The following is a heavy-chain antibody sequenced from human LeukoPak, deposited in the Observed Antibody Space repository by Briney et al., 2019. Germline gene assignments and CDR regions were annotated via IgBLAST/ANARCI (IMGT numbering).Heavy chain of an antibody. CDR1: GFTFSSYS. D-gene: IGHD7-27*01. CDR2: ISSSSSYI. J-gene: IGHJ4*02. Sequence: GGSLRLSCAASGFTFSSYSMNWVRQAPGKGLEWVSSISSSSSYIYYADSVKGRFTISRDNAKNSLYLQMSSLRVEDTAVYYCARDDHWAFDYWGQGTLVTVSS. V-gene: IGHV3-21*01. CDR3: ARDDHWAFDY.